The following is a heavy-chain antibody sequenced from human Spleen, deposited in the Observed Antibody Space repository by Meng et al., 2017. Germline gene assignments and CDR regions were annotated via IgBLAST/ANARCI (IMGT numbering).Heavy chain of an antibody. CDR2: ISSSGSTI. D-gene: IGHD5-18*01. CDR1: GFTFSSYE. Sequence: GGSLRLSCAASGFTFSSYEMNWVRQAPGKGLEWVSDISSSGSTIYYADSVKGRFTISRDNAKNSLYLQMNSLRAEDTAVYYCARDLKDRWIQLTFDYWGQGTLVTV. V-gene: IGHV3-48*03. CDR3: ARDLKDRWIQLTFDY. J-gene: IGHJ4*02.